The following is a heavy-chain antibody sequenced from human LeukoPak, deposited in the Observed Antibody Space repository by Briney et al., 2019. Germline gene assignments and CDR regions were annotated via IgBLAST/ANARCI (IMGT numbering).Heavy chain of an antibody. CDR1: GGSISSYY. V-gene: IGHV4-59*01. D-gene: IGHD6-19*01. J-gene: IGHJ4*02. CDR2: VYYSGST. Sequence: SETLSLTCTVSGGSISSYYWSWIRQPPGKGLEWIGYVYYSGSTNYNPSLKSRVTISVDTSKTQFSLKLSSVTAADTAVYYCTRDGGVAVTPLDFDFWGQGTLVTVSS. CDR3: TRDGGVAVTPLDFDF.